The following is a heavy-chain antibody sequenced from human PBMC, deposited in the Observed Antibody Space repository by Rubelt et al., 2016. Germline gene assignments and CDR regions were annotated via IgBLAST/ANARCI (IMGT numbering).Heavy chain of an antibody. CDR1: GGSISSSSYY. J-gene: IGHJ4*02. CDR2: IYYSGST. Sequence: QLQLQESGPGLVKPSETLSLTCTVSGGSISSSSYYWGWIRQPPGKGLEWIGSIYYSGSTYYNPALNGRVTISVDTSKNQFSLKLSSVTAADTAVYYCASSNSGSYLDYWGQGTLVTVSS. CDR3: ASSNSGSYLDY. V-gene: IGHV4-39*01. D-gene: IGHD1-26*01.